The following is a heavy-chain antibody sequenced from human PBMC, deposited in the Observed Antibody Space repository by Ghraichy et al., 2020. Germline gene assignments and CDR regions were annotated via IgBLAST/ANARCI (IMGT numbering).Heavy chain of an antibody. CDR3: ARGRRYNWNYGMNYYYYYGMDV. CDR1: GGSFSGYY. Sequence: SETLSLTCAVYGGSFSGYYWSWIRQPPGKGLEWIGEINHSGSTNYNPSLKSRVTISVDTSKNQFSLKLSSVTAADTAVYYCARGRRYNWNYGMNYYYYYGMDVWGQGTTVTVSS. J-gene: IGHJ6*02. D-gene: IGHD1-7*01. CDR2: INHSGST. V-gene: IGHV4-34*01.